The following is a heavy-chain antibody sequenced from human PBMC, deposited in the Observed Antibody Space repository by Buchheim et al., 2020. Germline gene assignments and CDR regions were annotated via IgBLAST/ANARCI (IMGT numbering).Heavy chain of an antibody. D-gene: IGHD5-12*01. V-gene: IGHV3-33*01. J-gene: IGHJ4*02. CDR3: ARDNRGYLPAHQYYFDY. Sequence: QVQLVESGGGVVQPGRSLRLSCAASGFTFSSYGMHWVRQAPGKGLEWVAVIWYDGSNKYYADSVKGRFTISRDNSKNTLYLQMNSLRAEDTAVYYCARDNRGYLPAHQYYFDYWGQGTL. CDR2: IWYDGSNK. CDR1: GFTFSSYG.